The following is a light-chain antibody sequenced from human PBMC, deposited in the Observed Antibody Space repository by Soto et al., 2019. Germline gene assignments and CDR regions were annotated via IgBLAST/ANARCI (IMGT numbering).Light chain of an antibody. CDR1: SSNIGSNH. V-gene: IGLV1-47*01. CDR3: YARDDSLSGVV. J-gene: IGLJ2*01. Sequence: QSVLTQPPSTSGTPGQRVTISCSGSSSNIGSNHVYWYQQFPGMAPKLLMYRSDQRHTGGPDPFSGSRSGTAATLAISGLGSDDEADYYCYARDDSLSGVVFGGGTKLTVL. CDR2: RSD.